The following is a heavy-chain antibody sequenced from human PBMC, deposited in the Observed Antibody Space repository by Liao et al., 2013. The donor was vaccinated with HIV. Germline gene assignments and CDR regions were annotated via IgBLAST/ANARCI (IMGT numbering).Heavy chain of an antibody. CDR2: IYYSGNT. CDR1: GDSISSSSYY. CDR3: ARDGNYAGNIDY. D-gene: IGHD1-14*01. J-gene: IGHJ4*02. Sequence: QLQLQESGPGLVKPSETLSLTCTVSGDSISSSSYYWGWIRQPPGKGLEWIGSIYYSGNTYYNPSLKSRVTISVDTSKNQFSLKLSSVTAADTAVYYCARDGNYAGNIDYWGQGTLVTVSS. V-gene: IGHV4-39*07.